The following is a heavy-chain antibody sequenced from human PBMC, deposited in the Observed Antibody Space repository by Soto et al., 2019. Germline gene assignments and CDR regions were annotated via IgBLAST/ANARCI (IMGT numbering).Heavy chain of an antibody. CDR3: ARRSSCYRHSNYGMYV. CDR1: GYSFTSYW. V-gene: IGHV5-51*01. J-gene: IGHJ6*02. D-gene: IGHD3-16*02. CDR2: IYPGDSDT. Sequence: RGESLKISCKGSGYSFTSYWIGWVRQMPGKGLEWMGIIYPGDSDTRYSPSFQGQVTISADKSISTAYLQWSSLKASDTAMYYFARRSSCYRHSNYGMYVCAQGSTVLGSS.